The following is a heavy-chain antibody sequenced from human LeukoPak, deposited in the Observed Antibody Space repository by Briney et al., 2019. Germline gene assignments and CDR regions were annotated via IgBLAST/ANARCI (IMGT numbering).Heavy chain of an antibody. V-gene: IGHV4-59*01. CDR3: ARVAPSGYSDF. D-gene: IGHD5-12*01. Sequence: SETLSLTCTVSGDSISSYYWTWIRQPPGRGLEWLGYIYYSGTTKYNPSLKSRVTIPVDTSKNQFSLRLNSVTAADTAMYYCARVAPSGYSDFWGQGILATVSS. CDR2: IYYSGTT. CDR1: GDSISSYY. J-gene: IGHJ4*02.